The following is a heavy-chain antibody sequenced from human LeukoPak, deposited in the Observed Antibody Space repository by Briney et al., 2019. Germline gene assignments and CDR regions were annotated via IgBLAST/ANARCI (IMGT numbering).Heavy chain of an antibody. CDR1: GFTFSSCG. Sequence: GGSLRLSCAASGFTFSSCGMHWVRQAPGKGLEWVAVISYDGSNKYYADSVKGRFTISRDNSKNTLYLQMNSLRAEDTAVYYCAKQTINSGYDMEYYFDYWGQGTLVTVSS. V-gene: IGHV3-30*18. J-gene: IGHJ4*02. CDR3: AKQTINSGYDMEYYFDY. CDR2: ISYDGSNK. D-gene: IGHD5-12*01.